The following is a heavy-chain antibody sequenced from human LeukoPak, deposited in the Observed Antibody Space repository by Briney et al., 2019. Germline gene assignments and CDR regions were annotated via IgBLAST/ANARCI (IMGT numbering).Heavy chain of an antibody. J-gene: IGHJ4*02. V-gene: IGHV1-2*06. Sequence: EASVKVSCKASGYMFTGYYMHWVRQAPGQGLEWMGRINPNSSGTNYAQKFQGRATMTRDTSISTAYMELSSLRSDDTAVYYCARGYCSGDCFTLFDYWGQGTLVTVSS. CDR1: GYMFTGYY. D-gene: IGHD2-21*02. CDR3: ARGYCSGDCFTLFDY. CDR2: INPNSSGT.